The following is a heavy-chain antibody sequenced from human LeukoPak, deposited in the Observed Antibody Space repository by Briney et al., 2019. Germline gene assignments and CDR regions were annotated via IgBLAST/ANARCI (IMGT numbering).Heavy chain of an antibody. CDR1: GFTFDDYA. Sequence: SGGSLRLSCAASGFTFDDYAMHWVRQAPGKGLEWVSGISWNSGSIGYADSVKGRFTISRDNAKNSLYLQMNSLRAEDTAVYYCARARRYYFDYWGQGTLVTVSS. CDR2: ISWNSGSI. J-gene: IGHJ4*02. V-gene: IGHV3-9*01. CDR3: ARARRYYFDY.